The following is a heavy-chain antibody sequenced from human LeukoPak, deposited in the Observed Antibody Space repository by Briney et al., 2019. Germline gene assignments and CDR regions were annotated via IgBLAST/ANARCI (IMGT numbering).Heavy chain of an antibody. CDR1: GGTFSSYA. D-gene: IGHD2-2*01. J-gene: IGHJ6*02. CDR2: IIPILGIA. CDR3: AVVPAATDYYGMDV. V-gene: IGHV1-69*04. Sequence: SVKVSCKASGGTFSSYAISWVRQAPGQGLEWMGRIIPILGIANYAQKFQGRVTITADKSTSTAYMELSSLRSEDTAVYYCAVVPAATDYYGMDVWGQGTTVTVSS.